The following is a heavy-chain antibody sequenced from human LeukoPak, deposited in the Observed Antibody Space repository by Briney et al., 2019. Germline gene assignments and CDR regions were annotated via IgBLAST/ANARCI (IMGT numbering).Heavy chain of an antibody. CDR1: GFTFSSYW. J-gene: IGHJ6*02. Sequence: GGSLRLSCAASGFTFSSYWMNWARQAPGKGLEWVASINHNGNVNYYVDSVKGRFTISRDNAKNSLYLQMSNLGAEDTAVYFCARGGGLDVWGQGATVTVSS. V-gene: IGHV3-7*03. D-gene: IGHD3-16*01. CDR2: INHNGNVN. CDR3: ARGGGLDV.